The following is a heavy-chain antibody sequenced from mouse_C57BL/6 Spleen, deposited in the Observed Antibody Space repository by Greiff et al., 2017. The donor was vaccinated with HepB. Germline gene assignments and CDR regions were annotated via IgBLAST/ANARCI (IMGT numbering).Heavy chain of an antibody. D-gene: IGHD2-3*01. CDR1: GYTFTSYW. CDR2: IHPNSGST. J-gene: IGHJ3*01. CDR3: APIYDGYYGWFAY. Sequence: QVQLQQSGAELVKPGASVKLSCKASGYTFTSYWMPWVKQRPGQGLEWIGMIHPNSGSTNYNEKFKSKATLTVDKSSSTAYMQLSSLTSEDSAVYYCAPIYDGYYGWFAYWGQGTLVTVSA. V-gene: IGHV1-64*01.